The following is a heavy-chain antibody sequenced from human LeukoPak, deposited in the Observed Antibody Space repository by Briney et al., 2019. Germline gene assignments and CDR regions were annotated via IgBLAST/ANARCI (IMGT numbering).Heavy chain of an antibody. CDR1: GGSISSYY. J-gene: IGHJ4*02. Sequence: AETLSLTCTVSGGSISSYYWSWIRQPPGKGLEWVGYIYYSGSTNYNPSLKSRVTISVDTSKNQFSLKLSSVTAADTAVYYCASGETAVADYWGQGTLVTVSS. CDR3: ASGETAVADY. V-gene: IGHV4-59*01. D-gene: IGHD6-19*01. CDR2: IYYSGST.